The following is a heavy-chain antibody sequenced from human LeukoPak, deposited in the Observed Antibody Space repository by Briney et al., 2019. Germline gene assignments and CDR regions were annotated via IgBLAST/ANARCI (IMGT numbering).Heavy chain of an antibody. CDR2: IYYSGST. CDR1: GGSISSSSYY. D-gene: IGHD3-16*01. V-gene: IGHV4-39*01. J-gene: IGHJ4*02. CDR3: ARLSPLGGVDY. Sequence: SETLSLTCTVSGGSISSSSYYWGWIRQPPGKGLEWIGSIYYSGSTYYNPSLKSRVTISVDTSKNQFSLKLSSVTAADTAVYYCARLSPLGGVDYWGQGTLVTVSS.